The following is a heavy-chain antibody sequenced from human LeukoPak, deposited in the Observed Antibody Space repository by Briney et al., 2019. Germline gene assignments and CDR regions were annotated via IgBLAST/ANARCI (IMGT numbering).Heavy chain of an antibody. CDR2: IYYSGST. J-gene: IGHJ4*02. CDR3: ARDRGYSYGYFDY. Sequence: PSETLSLTCTVSGGSISSYYLSWIRQPPGKGLEWIGYIYYSGSTNYNPSLKSRVTISVDTSKNQFSLKLSSVTAADTAVYYCARDRGYSYGYFDYWGQGTLVTVSS. D-gene: IGHD5-18*01. CDR1: GGSISSYY. V-gene: IGHV4-59*01.